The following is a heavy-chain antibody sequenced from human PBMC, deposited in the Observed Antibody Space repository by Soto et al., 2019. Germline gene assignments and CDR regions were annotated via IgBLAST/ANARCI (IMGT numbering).Heavy chain of an antibody. Sequence: QVQLQQWGAGLLRPAETLSLTCAVYGGSFSGYYWTWIRQPPGKGLEWIGEINQSGFTSYNPSLESRVTMSVDTYKNQFSLRLSSVTAADTAVYYCARFPFDRSSWTNPRYFDYWGQGTLVTVSS. D-gene: IGHD6-13*01. CDR1: GGSFSGYY. V-gene: IGHV4-34*01. CDR2: INQSGFT. J-gene: IGHJ4*02. CDR3: ARFPFDRSSWTNPRYFDY.